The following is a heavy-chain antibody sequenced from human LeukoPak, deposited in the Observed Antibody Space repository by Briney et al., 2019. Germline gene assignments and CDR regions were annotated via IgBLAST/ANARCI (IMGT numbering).Heavy chain of an antibody. CDR3: ARESRYDILTGQILGYFDY. Sequence: SQTLSLTCTVSGGSISSGGYYWSWIRQHPEKGLEWIGYIYYSGSTYYNPSLKSRVTISVDTSKNQFSLKLSSVTAADTAVYYCARESRYDILTGQILGYFDYWGQGTLVTVSS. CDR1: GGSISSGGYY. D-gene: IGHD3-9*01. J-gene: IGHJ4*02. CDR2: IYYSGST. V-gene: IGHV4-31*03.